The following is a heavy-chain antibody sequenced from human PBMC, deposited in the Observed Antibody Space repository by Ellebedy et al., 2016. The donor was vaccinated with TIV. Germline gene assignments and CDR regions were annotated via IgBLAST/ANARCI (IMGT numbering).Heavy chain of an antibody. Sequence: SETLSLTCSVSGGSISSSSHYWGWIRQPPGKGLEWIGSIYYTGSTYYNPSLKRRVTISVDTSKNQFSLNLNSLTAADTAVYYCARQGPSITMVRGVSWFDPWGQGTLVTVSS. D-gene: IGHD3-10*01. CDR2: IYYTGST. CDR3: ARQGPSITMVRGVSWFDP. J-gene: IGHJ5*02. V-gene: IGHV4-39*01. CDR1: GGSISSSSHY.